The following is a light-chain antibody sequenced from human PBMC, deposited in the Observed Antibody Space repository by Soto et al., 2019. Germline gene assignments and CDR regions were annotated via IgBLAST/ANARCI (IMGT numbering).Light chain of an antibody. V-gene: IGKV1-27*01. J-gene: IGKJ1*01. CDR3: QKYYSAPWT. Sequence: DIQMTQSPTSLSAFVGDRVTITCRASQGISNYLAWYQQKPGKVPEHLIYAASTLQSGVPFRFSGSRSGTDFTLTISSLQPEDVATYYCQKYYSAPWTFGQGTKVDIK. CDR2: AAS. CDR1: QGISNY.